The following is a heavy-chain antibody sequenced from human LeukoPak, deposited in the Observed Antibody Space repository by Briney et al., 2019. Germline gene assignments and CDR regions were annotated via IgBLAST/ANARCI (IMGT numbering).Heavy chain of an antibody. V-gene: IGHV4-4*02. CDR3: ARGGYYYDSSGYTYTN. J-gene: IGHJ4*02. CDR2: IYHSGST. D-gene: IGHD3-22*01. CDR1: GGSIRSSNW. Sequence: SETLSLTCAVSGGSIRSSNWWTWVRQPPGKGLEWIGEIYHSGSTNYNPSLKSRVTISVDTSKNQFSLKLSSVTAADTAVYYCARGGYYYDSSGYTYTNWGQGTLVTVSS.